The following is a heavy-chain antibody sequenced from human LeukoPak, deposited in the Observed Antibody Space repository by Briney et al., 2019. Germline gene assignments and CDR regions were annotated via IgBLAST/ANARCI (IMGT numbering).Heavy chain of an antibody. V-gene: IGHV1-24*01. Sequence: ASVKVSCKVSGYTLTELSMHWVRQAPGKGLEWMGGFDPEDGETIYAQKFQGRVTMTEDTSTDTAYMELSSLRAEDTAVYYCAKFPPPSYSSSWPDYWGQGTLVTVSS. J-gene: IGHJ4*02. CDR2: FDPEDGET. CDR1: GYTLTELS. D-gene: IGHD6-13*01. CDR3: AKFPPPSYSSSWPDY.